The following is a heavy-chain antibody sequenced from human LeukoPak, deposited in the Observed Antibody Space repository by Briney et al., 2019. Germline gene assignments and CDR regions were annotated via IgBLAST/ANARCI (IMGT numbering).Heavy chain of an antibody. D-gene: IGHD3-22*01. V-gene: IGHV4-34*01. CDR3: ARGTYYYDSSGYYYYYYYMDV. CDR2: INHSGST. Sequence: PSETLSLTCAVYGGSFSGYYWSWNRQPPGKGLEWIGEINHSGSTNYNPSLKSRVTISVDTSKNQFSLKLSSVTAADTAVYYCARGTYYYDSSGYYYYYYYMDVWGKGTTVTVSS. CDR1: GGSFSGYY. J-gene: IGHJ6*03.